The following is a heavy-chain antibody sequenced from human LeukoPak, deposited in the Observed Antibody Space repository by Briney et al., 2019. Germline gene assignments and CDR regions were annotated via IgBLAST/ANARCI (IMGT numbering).Heavy chain of an antibody. J-gene: IGHJ5*02. CDR3: AKDRDYYSSGWRNWFDP. D-gene: IGHD6-19*01. CDR1: GFTFSNYW. V-gene: IGHV3-30*02. Sequence: GGSLRLSCAASGFTFSNYWMSWVRQAPGKGLEWVAFIRYDGSNKYYADSVKGRFTISRDNSKNTLYLQMNSLRAEDTAVYYCAKDRDYYSSGWRNWFDPWGQGTLVTVSS. CDR2: IRYDGSNK.